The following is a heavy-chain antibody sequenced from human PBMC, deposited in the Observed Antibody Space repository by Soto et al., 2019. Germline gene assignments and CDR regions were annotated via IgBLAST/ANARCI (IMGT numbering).Heavy chain of an antibody. D-gene: IGHD3-3*02. V-gene: IGHV4-59*01. Sequence: SETLSLTCTVSGGSISGYYWSWIRQPPGKGLEWIGYVYYSGSTNYNPSLKSRVTMSVDTSNNHFSLRLSSVAAADTAVYFCARCSYGGLLVDYWGQGMLVTVSS. CDR1: GGSISGYY. CDR3: ARCSYGGLLVDY. CDR2: VYYSGST. J-gene: IGHJ4*02.